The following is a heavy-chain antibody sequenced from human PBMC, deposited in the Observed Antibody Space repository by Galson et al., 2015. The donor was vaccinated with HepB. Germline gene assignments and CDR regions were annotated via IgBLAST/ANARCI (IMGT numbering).Heavy chain of an antibody. CDR1: GGTFSSYT. J-gene: IGHJ6*02. V-gene: IGHV1-69*04. CDR2: IIPILGIA. CDR3: ARDDYNVDSSWYELDYYYGMDV. Sequence: SVKVSCKASGGTFSSYTISWVRQAPGQGLEWMGRIIPILGIANYAQKFQGRVTITADKSTSTAYMGLSSLRSEDTAVYYCARDDYNVDSSWYELDYYYGMDVWGQGTTVAVSS. D-gene: IGHD6-13*01.